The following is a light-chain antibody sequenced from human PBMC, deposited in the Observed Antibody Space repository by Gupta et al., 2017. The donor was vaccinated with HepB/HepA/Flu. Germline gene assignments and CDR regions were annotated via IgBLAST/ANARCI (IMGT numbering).Light chain of an antibody. Sequence: VLRQPPSASGTPGQRVTISCSGTSSNIGSNTVNWYQQFPGSAPRLLIYLNNQRPSGVSDRVSGSKSGTSASLAISRLQSEDEAIYFCSLWDASLQVVFGGGTKLTGL. CDR1: SSNIGSNT. V-gene: IGLV1-44*01. CDR2: LNN. J-gene: IGLJ2*01. CDR3: SLWDASLQVV.